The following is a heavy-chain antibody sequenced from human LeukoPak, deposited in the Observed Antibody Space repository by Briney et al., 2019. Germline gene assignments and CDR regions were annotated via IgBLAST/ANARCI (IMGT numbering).Heavy chain of an antibody. CDR2: IYYSGST. V-gene: IGHV4-39*01. CDR3: ARHEGWFEP. CDR1: GGSISTSSYY. J-gene: IGHJ5*02. Sequence: SETLYLTCTVSGGSISTSSYYRGWIRQPPGKGLESIGSIYYSGSTYYNPSLKSRVTISVDTSKNQFSLKLSSVTAADTAVYYCARHEGWFEPWGQGTLVTVSS.